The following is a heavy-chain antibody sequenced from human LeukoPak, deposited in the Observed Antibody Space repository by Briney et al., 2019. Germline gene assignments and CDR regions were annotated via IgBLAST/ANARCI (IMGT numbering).Heavy chain of an antibody. V-gene: IGHV3-30*03. CDR1: GFTFSSYG. J-gene: IGHJ5*02. CDR2: ISYDGSNK. Sequence: HPGGSLRLSCAASGFTFSSYGMHWVRQAPGKGLEWVAVISYDGSNKYYADSVKGRFTISRDNSKNTLYLQMNSLRAEDTAVYYCAAPNYYDSSGSPWGQGTLVTVSS. CDR3: AAPNYYDSSGSP. D-gene: IGHD3-22*01.